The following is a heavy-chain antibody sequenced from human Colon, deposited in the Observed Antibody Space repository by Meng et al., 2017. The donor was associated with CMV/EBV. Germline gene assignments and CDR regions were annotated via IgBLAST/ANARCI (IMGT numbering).Heavy chain of an antibody. D-gene: IGHD1-26*01. Sequence: GALRLSCVASGFNFNSFAMNWVRQAPGKGLEWVAAITADRRFMYYADSVKGRFVISRDNAKNSLFLQMNYLSADDTAVYYCAARSAFDYWGQGTLVTVSS. V-gene: IGHV3-21*06. J-gene: IGHJ4*02. CDR3: AARSAFDY. CDR1: GFNFNSFA. CDR2: ITADRRFM.